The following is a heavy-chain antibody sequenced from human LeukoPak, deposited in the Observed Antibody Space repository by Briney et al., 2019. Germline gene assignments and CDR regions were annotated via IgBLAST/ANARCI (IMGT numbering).Heavy chain of an antibody. D-gene: IGHD2-2*01. V-gene: IGHV1-24*01. CDR3: ATHDHFVVVPDEDHSHNGLDV. CDR1: GDTLSDVS. J-gene: IGHJ6*02. Sequence: ASVKVSCKVSGDTLSDVSIHWVRQAPGKGLERMGSFEAEDGERIYAQKFEGRVIMTEDTSTDTAYMEMSRLTSEDTAVYYCATHDHFVVVPDEDHSHNGLDVWGQGTTVIVSS. CDR2: FEAEDGER.